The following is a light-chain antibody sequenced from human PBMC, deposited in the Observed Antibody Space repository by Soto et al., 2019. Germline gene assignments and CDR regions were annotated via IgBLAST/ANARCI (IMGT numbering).Light chain of an antibody. CDR1: QSVSSY. J-gene: IGKJ5*01. CDR2: DAS. CDR3: QQRSNWPS. V-gene: IGKV3-11*01. Sequence: IVLTQSPATLSLSPGERATLCCRASQSVSSYLAWYQHKPGQAPRLLIYDASNRATGIPARFSGSGSGTDFALTISSREPEDFALYYCQQRSNWPSFGEGTRLEIK.